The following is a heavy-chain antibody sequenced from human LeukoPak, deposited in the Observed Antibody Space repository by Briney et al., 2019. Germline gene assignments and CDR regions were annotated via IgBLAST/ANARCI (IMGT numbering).Heavy chain of an antibody. V-gene: IGHV4-39*01. CDR1: GGSLSSSSYY. Sequence: SETLSLTCTVSGGSLSSSSYYWGWIRQPPGKGREWIGSIYYSGRTYYNPSLKSRVTISVDTSKNQFSLKLSSVTAADTAVYYCSTLGKWELRFDYWGQGTLLTVSS. D-gene: IGHD1-26*01. CDR3: STLGKWELRFDY. CDR2: IYYSGRT. J-gene: IGHJ4*02.